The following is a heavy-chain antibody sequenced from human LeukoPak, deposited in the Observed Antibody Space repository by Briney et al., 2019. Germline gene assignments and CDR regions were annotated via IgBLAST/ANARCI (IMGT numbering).Heavy chain of an antibody. J-gene: IGHJ2*01. Sequence: GGSLRLSCAASGFTFSSYAMSWVRQAPGKGLEWVSVIYSGGSTYYADSVKGRFTISRDNSKNMLYLQMNSLRAEDTAVYYCARVSGYSYGYRWYFDLWGRGTLVTVSS. CDR3: ARVSGYSYGYRWYFDL. CDR2: IYSGGST. D-gene: IGHD5-18*01. CDR1: GFTFSSYA. V-gene: IGHV3-66*01.